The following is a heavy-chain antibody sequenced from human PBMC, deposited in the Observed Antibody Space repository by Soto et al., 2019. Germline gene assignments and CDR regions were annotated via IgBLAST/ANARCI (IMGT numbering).Heavy chain of an antibody. Sequence: QVQLAQSGAEVKKPGASVKVSCKASGYTFTSYDINWVRQATGQGLEWMGWMNPDSGNTGYAQKFQGRVTMTRNNSISTAYMELSSLRSEDTAVYYCATYRGYSSLAFDYWGQGTLVTVSS. CDR2: MNPDSGNT. D-gene: IGHD6-19*01. J-gene: IGHJ4*02. CDR3: ATYRGYSSLAFDY. CDR1: GYTFTSYD. V-gene: IGHV1-8*01.